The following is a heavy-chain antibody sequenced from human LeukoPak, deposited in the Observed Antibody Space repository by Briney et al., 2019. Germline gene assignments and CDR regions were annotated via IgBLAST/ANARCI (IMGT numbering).Heavy chain of an antibody. J-gene: IGHJ4*02. V-gene: IGHV4-59*01. CDR1: GGYISTYY. D-gene: IGHD6-19*01. Sequence: PSETLSLTCTVSGGYISTYYWSWIRQPPGKGLEWIGYSYNSGSTYCNPSLKTRVTISVDTSKNQFSLKLTSVTAADTAVYYCASVGSGSFDSWGQGTLATVSS. CDR3: ASVGSGSFDS. CDR2: SYNSGST.